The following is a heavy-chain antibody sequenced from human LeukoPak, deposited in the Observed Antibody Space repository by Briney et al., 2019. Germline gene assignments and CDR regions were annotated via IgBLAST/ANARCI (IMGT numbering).Heavy chain of an antibody. J-gene: IGHJ5*02. Sequence: SQTLSLTCAISGDSVSSNSVTWNWIRQSPSRGLEWLGRTYYRSTWCNEYAVSVRGRITVNPDTSKNQFSLHLNSVTPEDTAVYYCARRLTQYDCFDPWGQGILVTVSS. CDR1: GDSVSSNSVT. CDR2: TYYRSTWCN. D-gene: IGHD2-2*01. V-gene: IGHV6-1*01. CDR3: ARRLTQYDCFDP.